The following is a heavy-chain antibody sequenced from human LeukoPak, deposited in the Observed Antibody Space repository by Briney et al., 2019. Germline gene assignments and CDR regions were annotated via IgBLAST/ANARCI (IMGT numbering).Heavy chain of an antibody. J-gene: IGHJ4*02. D-gene: IGHD5-18*01. CDR1: GGSISSSSYY. CDR2: IYYSGST. Sequence: PSETLSLTCTVSGGSISSSSYYWGWIRQPPGKGLEWIGTIYYSGSTYYNPSLKSRVTISVDTSKDQFSLKLSSVTAADTAVYYCAISSYGYVAWGQGTLVTVAS. CDR3: AISSYGYVA. V-gene: IGHV4-39*07.